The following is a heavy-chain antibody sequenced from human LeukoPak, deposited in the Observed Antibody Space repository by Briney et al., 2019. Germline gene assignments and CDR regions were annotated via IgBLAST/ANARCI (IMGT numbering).Heavy chain of an antibody. J-gene: IGHJ4*02. CDR3: ARGGPRTDDCNFDY. Sequence: PSETLSLTCTVSGGSISSSSYYWSWIRQTPGKGLEWIGYVYDGGKTYYNPSLKGRVTISVDTSNNQFSLKLRSVTAADTAVYYCARGGPRTDDCNFDYWGQETLVSVSS. CDR1: GGSISSSSYY. CDR2: VYDGGKT. D-gene: IGHD5-24*01. V-gene: IGHV4-61*01.